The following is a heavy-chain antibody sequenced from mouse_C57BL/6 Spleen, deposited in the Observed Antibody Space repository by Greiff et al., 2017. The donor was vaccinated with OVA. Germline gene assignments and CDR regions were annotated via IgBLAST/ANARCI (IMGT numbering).Heavy chain of an antibody. CDR3: ARYREYYAMDY. Sequence: EVMLVESGGGLVQPGGSLSLSCAASGFTFTDYYMSWVRQPPGQALEWLGFIRNKANGYTTEYSASVKGRFTISRDNSQSILYLQMNDLRAEDSATYYCARYREYYAMDYWGQGTSATVSS. CDR1: GFTFTDYY. V-gene: IGHV7-3*01. CDR2: IRNKANGYTT. J-gene: IGHJ4*01.